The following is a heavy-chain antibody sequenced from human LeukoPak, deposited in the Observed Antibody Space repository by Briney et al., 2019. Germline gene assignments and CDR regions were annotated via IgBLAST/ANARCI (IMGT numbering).Heavy chain of an antibody. CDR2: INPNSGGT. J-gene: IGHJ5*02. CDR1: GYTFTGYY. V-gene: IGHV1-2*02. CDR3: ARDRLGATLNWFDP. D-gene: IGHD1-26*01. Sequence: GASVKVSCKASGYTFTGYYMHWVRQAPGQGLEWMGWINPNSGGTNYAQKFQGRVTMTRDTSISTAYMELSRLRSDDTAVYYCARDRLGATLNWFDPWGQGTLVTVSS.